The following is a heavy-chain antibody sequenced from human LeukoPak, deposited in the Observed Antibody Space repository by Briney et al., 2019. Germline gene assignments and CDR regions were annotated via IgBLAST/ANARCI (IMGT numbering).Heavy chain of an antibody. V-gene: IGHV4-59*01. CDR1: DGSINSYY. Sequence: SETLSLTCSVSDGSINSYYWNWIRRPPGKGLEWIGYIYYNGNTNYSPSLKSRVTMSVDTSKNLFSLKVSSVTAADTAVYYCARGRSNYYGMDVWGQGNLVTVSS. D-gene: IGHD1-26*01. CDR2: IYYNGNT. CDR3: ARGRSNYYGMDV. J-gene: IGHJ6*02.